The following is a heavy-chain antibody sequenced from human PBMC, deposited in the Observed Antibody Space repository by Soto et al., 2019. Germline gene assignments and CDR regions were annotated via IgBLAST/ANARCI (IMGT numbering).Heavy chain of an antibody. D-gene: IGHD5-18*01. CDR2: IKSKTDGGTT. CDR3: PTLSGYSYGWTYYYYDMDV. CDR1: GFTFSNAW. V-gene: IGHV3-15*01. J-gene: IGHJ6*02. Sequence: PGGSLRLSCAASGFTFSNAWMSWVRQAPGKGLEWVGRIKSKTDGGTTDYAAPVKGRFTISRDDSKNTLYLQMNSLKTEDTAVYYCPTLSGYSYGWTYYYYDMDVWGHGTTVTVS.